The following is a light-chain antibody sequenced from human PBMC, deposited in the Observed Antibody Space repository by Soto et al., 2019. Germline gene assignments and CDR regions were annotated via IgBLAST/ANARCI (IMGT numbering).Light chain of an antibody. CDR3: QQSFTMPFT. J-gene: IGKJ3*01. CDR1: ETISRS. V-gene: IGKV1-39*01. Sequence: DIPMTQSPSSLSASVGDRVTIPCRSSETISRSLNWYQQKAGEAPKLLIYAASTLQTGVPSRFSGSGSGTDFTLTITSLQPEDFATYYCQQSFTMPFTFGPGTRVDI. CDR2: AAS.